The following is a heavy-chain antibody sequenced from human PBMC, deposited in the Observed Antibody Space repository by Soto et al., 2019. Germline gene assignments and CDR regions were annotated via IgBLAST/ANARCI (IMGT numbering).Heavy chain of an antibody. CDR3: AGYCSSTSCYTWGMDV. CDR2: ISGSGGST. J-gene: IGHJ6*02. Sequence: GGSLRLSCAASGFTFSSYAMSWVRQAPGKGLEWVSAISGSGGSTYYADSVKGRFTISRDNSKNTLYLQMNSLRAEDTAVYYCAGYCSSTSCYTWGMDVWGQGTTVTVS. CDR1: GFTFSSYA. V-gene: IGHV3-23*01. D-gene: IGHD2-2*02.